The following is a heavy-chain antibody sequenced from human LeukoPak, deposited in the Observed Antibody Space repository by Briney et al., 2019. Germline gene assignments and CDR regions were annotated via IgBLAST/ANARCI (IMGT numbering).Heavy chain of an antibody. CDR1: GGSISKNY. CDR2: ISYSEST. Sequence: SETLSLTCTVSGGSISKNYWNWIRQPPGKGLEWIGYISYSESTNYNPSLKSRVTKSVDTSKNQFSLKLSSVTAADTAVYYCARAGLYSSGWFDYWGQGTLVTVSS. D-gene: IGHD6-19*01. V-gene: IGHV4-59*01. J-gene: IGHJ4*02. CDR3: ARAGLYSSGWFDY.